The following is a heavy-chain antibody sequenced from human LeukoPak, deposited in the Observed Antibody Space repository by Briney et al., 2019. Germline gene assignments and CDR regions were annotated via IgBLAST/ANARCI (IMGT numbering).Heavy chain of an antibody. Sequence: GGSLRLSCAASGFTFSRHWMSRVRQAPGKGLELVANIKQDGSNKYYADSVKGRFTISRDNSKNTLYLQMNSLRAEDTGVYYCAKDLSSGSRRAYWGQGTLVTVSS. CDR1: GFTFSRHW. V-gene: IGHV3-7*01. CDR2: IKQDGSNK. D-gene: IGHD6-19*01. J-gene: IGHJ4*02. CDR3: AKDLSSGSRRAY.